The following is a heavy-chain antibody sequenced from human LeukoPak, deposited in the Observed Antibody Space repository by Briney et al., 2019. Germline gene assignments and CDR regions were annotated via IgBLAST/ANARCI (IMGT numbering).Heavy chain of an antibody. CDR2: IYYSGST. CDR3: ARDGDYYDSSGYYDY. J-gene: IGHJ4*02. D-gene: IGHD3-22*01. CDR1: GGSISSYY. Sequence: PSETLSLTCTVSGGSISSYYWSWIRQPPGKGLEWIGYIYYSGSTNYNPSLKSRVTISVDTSKNQFSLKLSSATAADTAVYYCARDGDYYDSSGYYDYWGQGTLVTVSS. V-gene: IGHV4-59*01.